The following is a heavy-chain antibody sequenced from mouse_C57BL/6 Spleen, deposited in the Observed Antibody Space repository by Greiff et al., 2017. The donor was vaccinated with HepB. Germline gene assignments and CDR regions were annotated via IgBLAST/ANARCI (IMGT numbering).Heavy chain of an antibody. V-gene: IGHV5-4*03. J-gene: IGHJ1*03. CDR1: GFTFSSYA. Sequence: VMLVESGGGLVKPGGSLKLSCAASGFTFSSYAMSWVRQTPEKRLEWVATISDGGSYTYYPDNVKGRFTISRDNATNNLYLQMSHLKSEDTAMYYCARSYGSSFSYWYFDVWGTGTTVTVSS. CDR2: ISDGGSYT. D-gene: IGHD1-1*01. CDR3: ARSYGSSFSYWYFDV.